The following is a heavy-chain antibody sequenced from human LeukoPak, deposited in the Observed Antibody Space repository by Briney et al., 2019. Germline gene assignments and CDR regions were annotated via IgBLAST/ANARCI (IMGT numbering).Heavy chain of an antibody. CDR2: IYYSGST. CDR3: ASHSTILWFGESLRVAARSFDY. Sequence: PSETLSLICTVSGGSIRSSIYYWGWIRQPPGKGLEWIVSIYYSGSTYYNPSLKSRVTISVDKSKNQFSLKLSSVTAADTAVYYCASHSTILWFGESLRVAARSFDYWGQGTLVTVSS. D-gene: IGHD3-10*01. CDR1: GGSIRSSIYY. V-gene: IGHV4-39*07. J-gene: IGHJ4*02.